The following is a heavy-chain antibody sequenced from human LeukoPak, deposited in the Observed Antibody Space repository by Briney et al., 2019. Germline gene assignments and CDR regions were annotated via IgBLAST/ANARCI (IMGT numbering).Heavy chain of an antibody. D-gene: IGHD2-2*01. CDR2: INPNSGGT. CDR3: ARDGGVVVPAAPNY. J-gene: IGHJ4*02. CDR1: GYTFTGYY. V-gene: IGHV1-2*02. Sequence: GASVKVSCKASGYTFTGYYMHWVRQAPGQGLEWVGWINPNSGGTNYAQKFQGRVTMTRDTSISTAYMELSRLRSDDTAVYYCARDGGVVVPAAPNYWGQGTLVTVSS.